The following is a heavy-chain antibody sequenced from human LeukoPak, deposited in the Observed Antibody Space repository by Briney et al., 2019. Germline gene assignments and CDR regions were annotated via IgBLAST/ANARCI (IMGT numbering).Heavy chain of an antibody. Sequence: GGSLRLSCAASGFTFSSYEMNWVRQAPGKGLEWISHISSSGGTKYYADSVKGRFTISRDNAKNSVYLQMNSLRAEDTAVYYCARGDTVMVTAVAGTGVDLDYWGQGTLVTVSS. CDR2: ISSSGGTK. D-gene: IGHD6-19*01. J-gene: IGHJ4*02. CDR1: GFTFSSYE. CDR3: ARGDTVMVTAVAGTGVDLDY. V-gene: IGHV3-48*03.